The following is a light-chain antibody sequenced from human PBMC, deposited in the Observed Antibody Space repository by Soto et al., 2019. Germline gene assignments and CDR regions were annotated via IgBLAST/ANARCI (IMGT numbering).Light chain of an antibody. CDR1: SSNIGSNT. CDR2: SNN. V-gene: IGLV1-44*01. J-gene: IGLJ3*02. CDR3: AAWDDSLNGLWV. Sequence: QSVLTQPPSASVTPGQRVTISCSGSSSNIGSNTVNWYQQLPRTAPKLLIYSNNQRPSGVPDRLSGSKSGTSASLAISGLQSEDEADYYCAAWDDSLNGLWVFGGGTKLTVL.